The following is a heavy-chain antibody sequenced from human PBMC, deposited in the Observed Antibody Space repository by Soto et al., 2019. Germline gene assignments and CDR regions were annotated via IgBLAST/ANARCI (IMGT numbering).Heavy chain of an antibody. V-gene: IGHV3-30*18. J-gene: IGHJ5*02. D-gene: IGHD6-19*01. CDR3: AKGRGSSGWYYWFDP. CDR1: GFTFSSYG. Sequence: QVQLVESGGGVVQPGRSLRLSRAASGFTFSSYGMHWVRQAPGKGLEWVAVISYDGSNKYYADSVKGRFTISRDNSKNTLYLQMNSLRAEDTAVYYCAKGRGSSGWYYWFDPWGQGTLVTVSS. CDR2: ISYDGSNK.